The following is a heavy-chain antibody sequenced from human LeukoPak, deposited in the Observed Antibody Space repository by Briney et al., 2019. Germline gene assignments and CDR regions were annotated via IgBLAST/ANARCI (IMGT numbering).Heavy chain of an antibody. CDR3: ARVSPTTMSSHFDY. CDR2: MYYGGKT. CDR1: GASISSYY. Sequence: PSETLSLTCTVSGASISSYYWSWIRQPPGKGLEWIGSMYYGGKTYFNPSLKSRVTISADTSKNDFSLKLRSVTAADTAVYYCARVSPTTMSSHFDYWGQGTPVTVSS. J-gene: IGHJ4*02. D-gene: IGHD6-6*01. V-gene: IGHV4-59*12.